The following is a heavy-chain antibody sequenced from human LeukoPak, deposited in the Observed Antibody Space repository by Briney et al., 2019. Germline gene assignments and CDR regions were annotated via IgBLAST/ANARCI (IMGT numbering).Heavy chain of an antibody. D-gene: IGHD6-19*01. CDR1: GLTFSSYD. J-gene: IGHJ5*02. CDR2: IRPSGDNT. CDR3: ARVAGWHWFDP. V-gene: IGHV3-23*01. Sequence: GGSLRLSCAASGLTFSSYDMTWVRQAPGRGLVWVSSIRPSGDNTYYGNSVKGRFTISRDNSKNTVYLQMNNMRVDDTAVYYCARVAGWHWFDPWGQGTLVTVSS.